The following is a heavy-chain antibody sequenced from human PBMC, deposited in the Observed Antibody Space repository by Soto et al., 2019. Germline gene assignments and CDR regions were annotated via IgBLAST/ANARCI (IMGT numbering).Heavy chain of an antibody. CDR3: ATSLWFGTQVEL. CDR2: ISRSGTT. V-gene: IGHV4-34*01. Sequence: QVQLQQWGAGLLKPSETLSLSCAVYGGYFNDNYYTWFRQPPGKGLEWIGEISRSGTTKYIPSLKSRASFSFHTSKTQVSLKVTSVTAADTAVYYCATSLWFGTQVELWGQGALVTVSS. CDR1: GGYFNDNY. D-gene: IGHD3-10*01. J-gene: IGHJ5*02.